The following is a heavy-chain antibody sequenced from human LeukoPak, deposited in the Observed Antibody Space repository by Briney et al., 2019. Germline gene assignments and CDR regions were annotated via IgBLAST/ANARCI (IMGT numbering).Heavy chain of an antibody. CDR2: IYYSGST. V-gene: IGHV4-59*01. CDR3: ARNHGSGRGEWFDP. CDR1: GGSISNY. Sequence: SSETLSLTCTVSGGSISNYWSWIRQPPGKGLEWIGYIYYSGSTKYNPSLKSRVTISVDTSKNQFSLKMSSVTAADTAVYYCARNHGSGRGEWFDPWGQGTLVTVSS. D-gene: IGHD3-10*01. J-gene: IGHJ5*02.